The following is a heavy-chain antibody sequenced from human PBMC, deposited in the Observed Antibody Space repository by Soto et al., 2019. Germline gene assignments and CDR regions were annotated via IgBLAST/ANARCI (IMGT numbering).Heavy chain of an antibody. Sequence: QVQLQESGPGLVKPSETLSLTCTVSGDSISTYYWNWVRQPLGKGLEWIGYIYYLGRTNYNPSLRSRVTMSLDTSKNQTSLKLNSVPAADTAVYYCARDLVGLTHFDYWGQGILVTVSS. V-gene: IGHV4-59*01. D-gene: IGHD2-8*02. CDR2: IYYLGRT. CDR1: GDSISTYY. J-gene: IGHJ4*02. CDR3: ARDLVGLTHFDY.